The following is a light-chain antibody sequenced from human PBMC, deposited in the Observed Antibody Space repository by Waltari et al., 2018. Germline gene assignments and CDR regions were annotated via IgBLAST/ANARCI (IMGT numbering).Light chain of an antibody. CDR3: CSYAGNYVWV. Sequence: QSALTQPAAVSVSPGQSVTISCPGASSDIGRYDIVAWYQQHPGNAPKLVISGVSKRPSGVSDRFSGSKSGDTASLTISGLQFEDEADYYCCSYAGNYVWVFGGGTRLTVL. CDR1: SSDIGRYDI. V-gene: IGLV2-23*02. J-gene: IGLJ3*02. CDR2: GVS.